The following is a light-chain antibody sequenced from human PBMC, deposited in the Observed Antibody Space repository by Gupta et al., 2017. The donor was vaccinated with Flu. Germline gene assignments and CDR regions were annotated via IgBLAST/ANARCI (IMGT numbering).Light chain of an antibody. Sequence: DIQMTQSPSTLSASVGDRVTITCRASQSISSWLAWYQQKPGKAPKLLIYKASSLESGVPSRFSGSGSGTEFTLTISSLQPDDFATYYCQQYYTLLTFGQGTKVEIK. CDR2: KAS. J-gene: IGKJ1*01. V-gene: IGKV1-5*03. CDR1: QSISSW. CDR3: QQYYTLLT.